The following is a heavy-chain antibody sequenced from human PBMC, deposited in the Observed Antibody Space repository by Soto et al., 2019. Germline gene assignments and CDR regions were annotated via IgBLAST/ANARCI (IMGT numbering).Heavy chain of an antibody. CDR2: IFYSGST. J-gene: IGHJ5*02. Sequence: SETLSLTCTFSSGSISSTIYSWDWIRQPPGKGLEWIGSIFYSGSTYYNPSLKSRVTISVDTSKNQFSLKLSSVTAADTAVYYCARHSGHGGWRFDHWGQGTLVTVSS. V-gene: IGHV4-39*01. CDR1: SGSISSTIYS. CDR3: ARHSGHGGWRFDH. D-gene: IGHD5-12*01.